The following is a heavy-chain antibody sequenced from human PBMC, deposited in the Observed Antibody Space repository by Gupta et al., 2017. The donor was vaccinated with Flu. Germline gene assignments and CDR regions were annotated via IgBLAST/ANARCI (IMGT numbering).Heavy chain of an antibody. D-gene: IGHD3-10*01. Sequence: EVQVVESGGGLVKPGGSLRLSCTASGFTLSSYTMNWIRQAPGRGLEWVSSIGSSTGKTYYADSLKGRFTISRDDAKNTVYLQMNGLRSDDTAVYYCARDSVYYASGSHRGYWGPGTLVAVSS. CDR2: IGSSTGKT. J-gene: IGHJ4*02. CDR1: GFTLSSYT. CDR3: ARDSVYYASGSHRGY. V-gene: IGHV3-21*06.